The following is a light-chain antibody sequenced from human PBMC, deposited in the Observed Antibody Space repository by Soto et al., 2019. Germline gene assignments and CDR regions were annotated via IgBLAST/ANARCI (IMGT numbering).Light chain of an antibody. Sequence: AIRMTQSPSSFSASTGDRVTITCRASQGISSYLAWYQQKPGKAPKLLIYAASTLQSGVPSRFSGSGSGTDFTLTISCLQSEDFATYYWQQYYSYPGPTFGPGTKVDIK. CDR1: QGISSY. CDR2: AAS. J-gene: IGKJ3*01. CDR3: QQYYSYPGPT. V-gene: IGKV1-8*01.